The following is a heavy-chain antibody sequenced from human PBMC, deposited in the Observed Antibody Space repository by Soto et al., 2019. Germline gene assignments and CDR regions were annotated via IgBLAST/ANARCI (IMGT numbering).Heavy chain of an antibody. D-gene: IGHD2-15*01. Sequence: ASVKVSCKASGYTFTRYTMNWVRQAPGQRLEWMGWINPDNGNTKSSQKFQDRVIITRGTSASTAYMDLSSLRSEDTAVYYCARGIATGQLDPWGQGTLVTVSS. V-gene: IGHV1-3*01. CDR1: GYTFTRYT. CDR2: INPDNGNT. J-gene: IGHJ5*02. CDR3: ARGIATGQLDP.